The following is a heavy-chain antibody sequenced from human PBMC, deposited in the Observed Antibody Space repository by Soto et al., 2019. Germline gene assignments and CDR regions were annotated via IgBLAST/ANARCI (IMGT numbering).Heavy chain of an antibody. J-gene: IGHJ6*02. CDR3: ARKGRNLYYYDSSGYYHSYYYYGMDV. D-gene: IGHD3-22*01. CDR2: IIPIFGTA. V-gene: IGHV1-69*13. CDR1: GGTFSSYA. Sequence: ASVKVSCKASGGTFSSYAISWVRQAPGQGLEWMGGIIPIFGTANYAQKFQGRVTITADESTSTAYMELSSLRSEDTAVYYCARKGRNLYYYDSSGYYHSYYYYGMDVWGQGTTVTVSS.